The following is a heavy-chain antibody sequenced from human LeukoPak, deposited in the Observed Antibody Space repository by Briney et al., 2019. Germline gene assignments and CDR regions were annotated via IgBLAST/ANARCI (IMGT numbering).Heavy chain of an antibody. CDR3: ARYGIYSVDY. CDR2: IYHSGTT. D-gene: IGHD3-9*01. V-gene: IGHV4-30-4*08. J-gene: IGHJ4*02. CDR1: SGSISSGNYY. Sequence: SETLSLTCSVSSGSISSGNYYWSWIRQSPGKGLEWIGYIYHSGTTYYNPSLKSRVTISVDTSKNHFSLELSSVTVADTAVYYCARYGIYSVDYWGQGTLVTASS.